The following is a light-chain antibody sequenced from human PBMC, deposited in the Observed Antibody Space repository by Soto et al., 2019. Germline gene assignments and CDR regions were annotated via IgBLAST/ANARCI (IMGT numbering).Light chain of an antibody. CDR3: EQYNSYLCT. V-gene: IGKV1-5*01. Sequence: DIQLTHSPSTLSASVGDRVTITCRASQSISSWLAWYQQKPGKAPKLLIYDASSLESGVPSMFSGSGSGAEFALTISSLQPDHFATYYCEQYNSYLCTFGQATKVDIK. J-gene: IGKJ2*02. CDR1: QSISSW. CDR2: DAS.